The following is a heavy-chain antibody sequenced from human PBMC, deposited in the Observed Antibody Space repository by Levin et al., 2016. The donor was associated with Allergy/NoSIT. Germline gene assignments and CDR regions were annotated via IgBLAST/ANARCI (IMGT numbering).Heavy chain of an antibody. V-gene: IGHV4-59*01. CDR3: ARAYDSMPYYYYGMDV. CDR2: IYYSGST. Sequence: WIRQPPGKGLEWIGYIYYSGSTNYNPSLKSRVTISVDTSKNQFSLKLSSVTAADTAVYYCARAYDSMPYYYYGMDVWGQGTTVTVSS. J-gene: IGHJ6*02. D-gene: IGHD3-22*01.